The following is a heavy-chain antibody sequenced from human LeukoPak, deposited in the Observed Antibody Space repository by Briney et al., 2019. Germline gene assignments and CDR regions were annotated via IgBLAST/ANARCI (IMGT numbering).Heavy chain of an antibody. V-gene: IGHV1-69*04. Sequence: ASVKVSCKVSGYTLTELSMHWVRQAPGQGLEWMGRIIPILGIANYAQKFQGRVTITADKSTSTAYMELSSLRSEDTAVYYCARGPDTAMVVWGQGTLVTVSS. CDR1: GYTLTELS. D-gene: IGHD5-18*01. CDR3: ARGPDTAMVV. CDR2: IIPILGIA. J-gene: IGHJ4*02.